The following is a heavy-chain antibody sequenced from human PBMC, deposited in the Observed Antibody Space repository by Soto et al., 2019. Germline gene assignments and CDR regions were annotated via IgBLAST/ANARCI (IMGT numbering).Heavy chain of an antibody. D-gene: IGHD3-10*01. Sequence: QLQLQESGPGLVKPSETLSLTCTVSGGSISSDNYYWGWIRQPPGKGLEWIGSFYYSGSTYYNPSLKSRVTISVDTSNNQFSLKLSSVSAADTAVYYCARHSYFGSGNYYKKYRQDYWGRGTLVTVSS. CDR3: ARHSYFGSGNYYKKYRQDY. CDR1: GGSISSDNYY. CDR2: FYYSGST. J-gene: IGHJ4*02. V-gene: IGHV4-39*01.